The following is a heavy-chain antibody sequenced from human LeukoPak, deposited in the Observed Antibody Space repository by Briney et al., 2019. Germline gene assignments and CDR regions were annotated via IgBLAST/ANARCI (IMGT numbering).Heavy chain of an antibody. J-gene: IGHJ4*02. CDR2: IYYSGST. V-gene: IGHV4-31*03. CDR1: GGSISSGGYY. Sequence: SETLSLTCTVSGGSISSGGYYWSWIRQHPGKGLEWIGYIYYSGSTYYNPSLKSRVTISVDTSKNQFSLKLSSVTAADTAVYYCARVVQDGYLVDYWDQGTLVTVSS. D-gene: IGHD5-24*01. CDR3: ARVVQDGYLVDY.